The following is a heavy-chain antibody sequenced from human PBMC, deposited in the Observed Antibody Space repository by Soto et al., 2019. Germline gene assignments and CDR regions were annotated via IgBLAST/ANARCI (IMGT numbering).Heavy chain of an antibody. V-gene: IGHV1-24*01. Sequence: VKVSCKVSGYTLTELSMHWVRQAPGKGLEWMGGFDPEDGETIYAQKFQGRVTMTEDTSTDTAYMELSSLRSEDTAVYYCATVSVEVPAAILVYSYYYGMDVWGQGTTVTVSS. CDR1: GYTLTELS. CDR3: ATVSVEVPAAILVYSYYYGMDV. J-gene: IGHJ6*02. D-gene: IGHD2-2*02. CDR2: FDPEDGET.